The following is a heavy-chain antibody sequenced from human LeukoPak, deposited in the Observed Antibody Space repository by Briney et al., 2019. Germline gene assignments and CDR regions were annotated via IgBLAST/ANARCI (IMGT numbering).Heavy chain of an antibody. V-gene: IGHV3-11*01. Sequence: GGSLRLSCAVSGFTFSDYYLSWIRQAPGKGLEWLSYISSTGGTILYADSVRGRFTISRDNAKKSLYLEMNSLRAEDTAVYYCARSSDYYGSGSYAPLGYGMDVWGQGTTVIVSS. CDR1: GFTFSDYY. CDR2: ISSTGGTI. D-gene: IGHD3-10*01. J-gene: IGHJ6*02. CDR3: ARSSDYYGSGSYAPLGYGMDV.